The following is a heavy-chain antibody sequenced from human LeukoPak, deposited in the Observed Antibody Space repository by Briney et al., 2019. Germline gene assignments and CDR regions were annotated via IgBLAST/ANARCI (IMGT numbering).Heavy chain of an antibody. J-gene: IGHJ4*02. CDR2: ISWNSGSI. D-gene: IGHD3-10*01. Sequence: PGGSLRLSCAASGFTFDDYAMHWVRQAPGKGLEWVSGISWNSGSIGYADSVKGRFTISRDNAKTSLYLQMNSLRAEDTALYYCAKDPYYYGSGRSGYFDYWGQGTLVTVSS. CDR3: AKDPYYYGSGRSGYFDY. CDR1: GFTFDDYA. V-gene: IGHV3-9*01.